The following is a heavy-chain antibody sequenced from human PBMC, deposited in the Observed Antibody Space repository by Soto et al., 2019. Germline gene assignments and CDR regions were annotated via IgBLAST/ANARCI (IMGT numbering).Heavy chain of an antibody. J-gene: IGHJ4*02. CDR1: GFTFSSYA. V-gene: IGHV3-30-3*01. Sequence: QVQLVESGGGVVQPGRSLRLSCAASGFTFSSYAMHWVRQAPGKGLEWVAVISYDGSNKYYADSVKGRFTISRDNSKNTLYLQMNSLRAEDTAVYYCARVLSDYVWGSYSYWGQGTLVTVSS. CDR3: ARVLSDYVWGSYSY. D-gene: IGHD3-16*01. CDR2: ISYDGSNK.